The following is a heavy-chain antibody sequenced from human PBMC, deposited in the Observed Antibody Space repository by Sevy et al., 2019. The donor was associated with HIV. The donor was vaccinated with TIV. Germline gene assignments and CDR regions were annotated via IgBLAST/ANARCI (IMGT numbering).Heavy chain of an antibody. CDR3: ARDRGGVKYQLLSYYIDV. J-gene: IGHJ6*03. Sequence: GGALRLSCAASGFTFSSYSMNWVRQAPGKGLEWVSSISSSSSYIYYADSVKGRFTISRDNAKKSLYLQMNGLRAEVTAVYYGARDRGGVKYQLLSYYIDVRGKRTTVTVSS. CDR1: GFTFSSYS. V-gene: IGHV3-21*01. CDR2: ISSSSSYI. D-gene: IGHD2-2*01.